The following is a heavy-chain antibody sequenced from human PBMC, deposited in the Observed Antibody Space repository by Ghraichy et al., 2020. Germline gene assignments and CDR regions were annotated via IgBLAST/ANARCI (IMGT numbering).Heavy chain of an antibody. CDR3: ARGHAYSGSRDS. Sequence: SETLSLTCTISGGSMRNYYWNWIRQPPGKGLEWIGHIDYSGSTLYSLSLRSRVTISLDTSQSHFSLKVTAVTAADTAVYYCARGHAYSGSRDSWGRGTLVTVS. D-gene: IGHD2-21*01. J-gene: IGHJ5*02. CDR2: IDYSGST. CDR1: GGSMRNYY. V-gene: IGHV4-59*01.